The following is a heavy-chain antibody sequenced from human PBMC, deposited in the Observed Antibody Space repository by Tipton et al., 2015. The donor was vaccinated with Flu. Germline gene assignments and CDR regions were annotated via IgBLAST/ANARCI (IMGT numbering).Heavy chain of an antibody. CDR1: GDSISSDYY. Sequence: TLSLTCDVSGDSISSDYYWGWIRQFPGKGLEWIGSVSRSGTTNYNPSLKSRVTISIDTSKNQFSLKMKSVTAADKAVYYCVRRDHSNYVSDPKSWFDPWGQGTLVTVSS. CDR3: VRRDHSNYVSDPKSWFDP. D-gene: IGHD4-11*01. CDR2: VSRSGTT. V-gene: IGHV4-38-2*01. J-gene: IGHJ5*02.